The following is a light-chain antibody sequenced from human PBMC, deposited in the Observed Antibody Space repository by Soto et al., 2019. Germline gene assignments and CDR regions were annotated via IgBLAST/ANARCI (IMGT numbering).Light chain of an antibody. V-gene: IGLV2-14*03. CDR2: DVS. Sequence: QSALTQPASVSGSPGQSITISCTGTSRDVGAYDYVSWYQQHPGKAPKLMIYDVSVRPSGVSNRFAGSKSGNTASLTISGLQAEDEADYHCSSYTTSGTVVFGGGTKLTVL. CDR3: SSYTTSGTVV. CDR1: SRDVGAYDY. J-gene: IGLJ2*01.